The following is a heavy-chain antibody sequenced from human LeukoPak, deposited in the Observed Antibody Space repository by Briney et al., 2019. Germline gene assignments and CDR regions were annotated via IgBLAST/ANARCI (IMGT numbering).Heavy chain of an antibody. J-gene: IGHJ4*02. Sequence: SETLSLTCTVSGGSISSYYWSWIRQPPGKGLEWIGCIYSSGSTKYNPSLKSRATISVDTSKNQFSLKLSSVTAADTAVYYCARHSGNYPFDYWGQGTLVTVSS. CDR1: GGSISSYY. V-gene: IGHV4-59*01. D-gene: IGHD1-26*01. CDR3: ARHSGNYPFDY. CDR2: IYSSGST.